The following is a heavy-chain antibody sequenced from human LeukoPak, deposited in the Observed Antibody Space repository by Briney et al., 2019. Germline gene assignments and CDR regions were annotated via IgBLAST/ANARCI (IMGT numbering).Heavy chain of an antibody. CDR3: AKDRHYYDSSGESEYFQH. CDR2: IRYDGSNK. D-gene: IGHD3-22*01. Sequence: PGGSLRLSCAASGFTFSSYGMHWVRQAPGKGLEWVAFIRYDGSNKYYADSVKGRFTISRDNSKNTLYLQMNGLRAEDTAVYYCAKDRHYYDSSGESEYFQHWGQGTLVTVSS. CDR1: GFTFSSYG. V-gene: IGHV3-30*02. J-gene: IGHJ1*01.